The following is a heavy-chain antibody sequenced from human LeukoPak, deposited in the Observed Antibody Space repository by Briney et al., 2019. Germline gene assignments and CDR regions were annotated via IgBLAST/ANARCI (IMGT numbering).Heavy chain of an antibody. CDR3: ARRQTYFDY. CDR2: IYYSGST. Sequence: SETLSLTCTVSGGSISSYYWSWIRQPPGKGLEWIGYIYYSGSTNYNPSLKSRVTTSVDTSKNQFSLKLSSVAAADTAVYYCARRQTYFDYWGQGTLVTVSS. J-gene: IGHJ4*02. V-gene: IGHV4-59*08. CDR1: GGSISSYY.